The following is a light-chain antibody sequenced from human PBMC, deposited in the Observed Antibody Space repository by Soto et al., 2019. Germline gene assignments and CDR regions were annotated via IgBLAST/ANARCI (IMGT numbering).Light chain of an antibody. CDR2: DAS. J-gene: IGKJ4*01. V-gene: IGKV3-15*01. Sequence: EIVLTQSPATLSVSPGDRATLSCRASQSVRSDLAWLQQKPGQAPRLLIYDASTRATGIPARFSGSVSGTEFTLTISRLQSEDFAIYYCQQYNNWPLTFGGGTKVEIK. CDR1: QSVRSD. CDR3: QQYNNWPLT.